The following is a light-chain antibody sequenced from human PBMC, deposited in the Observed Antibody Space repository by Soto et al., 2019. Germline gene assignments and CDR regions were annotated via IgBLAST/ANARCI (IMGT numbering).Light chain of an antibody. CDR1: SRDVGSYNL. Sequence: QSVLTQPASVSGSPGQSITISCTGTSRDVGSYNLVSWYQQHPGKAPKLMIYEGSRRPSGVSNRFSGSKSGNTASLTISGLQAEDEADYYCCSYAGSHYVFGTGTKVTVL. V-gene: IGLV2-23*01. CDR3: CSYAGSHYV. CDR2: EGS. J-gene: IGLJ1*01.